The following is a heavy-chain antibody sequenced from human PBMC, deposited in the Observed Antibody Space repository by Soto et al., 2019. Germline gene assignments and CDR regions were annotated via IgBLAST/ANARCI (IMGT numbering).Heavy chain of an antibody. Sequence: SVKVSCKASGGTFSSYAISWVRQAPGQGLEWMGGIIPIFGTANYAQKFQGRVTITADESTSTAYMELSSLRSEDTAVYYCARGLYYDFWSGYYTDYYYYYGMDVWGQGXTVTVYS. CDR1: GGTFSSYA. CDR3: ARGLYYDFWSGYYTDYYYYYGMDV. CDR2: IIPIFGTA. V-gene: IGHV1-69*13. J-gene: IGHJ6*02. D-gene: IGHD3-3*01.